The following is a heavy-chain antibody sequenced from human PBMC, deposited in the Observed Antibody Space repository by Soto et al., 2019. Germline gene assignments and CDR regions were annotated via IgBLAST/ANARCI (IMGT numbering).Heavy chain of an antibody. Sequence: EVQLVESGGGLVQPGGSLRLSCAASGFTFSSYSMNWVRQAPGKGLEWVSYISSSSSTIYYADSVKSRFTISRDNAKNSLYLQMNSLRDEDTAVYYCARGGSYAKEYNWFDPWGQGTLVTVSS. CDR3: ARGGSYAKEYNWFDP. D-gene: IGHD1-26*01. J-gene: IGHJ5*02. CDR2: ISSSSSTI. CDR1: GFTFSSYS. V-gene: IGHV3-48*02.